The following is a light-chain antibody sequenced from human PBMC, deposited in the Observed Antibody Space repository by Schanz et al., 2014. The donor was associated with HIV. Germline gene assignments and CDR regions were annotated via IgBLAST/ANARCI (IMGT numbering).Light chain of an antibody. CDR1: QSISSY. CDR3: QQSYTVPQT. V-gene: IGKV1-39*01. CDR2: TAS. J-gene: IGKJ1*01. Sequence: DIQMTQSPSSLSASVGDRVTITCRASQSISSYLNWYQQKPGKAPKLLIYTASTLQGGVPSRFSGSGSRTDFTLTISSLQPEDFATYYCQQSYTVPQTFGQGTKVDIK.